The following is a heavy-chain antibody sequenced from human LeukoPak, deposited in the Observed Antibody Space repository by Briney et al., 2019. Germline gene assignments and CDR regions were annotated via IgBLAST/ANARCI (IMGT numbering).Heavy chain of an antibody. CDR1: GGSISSGDYY. CDR3: ARARGVYWGWTFDY. Sequence: SETLSLTCTVSGGSISSGDYYWSWIRQPPGKGLEWIGYIYYSGSTNYNPSLKSRVTISVDTSKNQFSLKLSSVTAADTAVYYCARARGVYWGWTFDYWGQGTLVTVSS. D-gene: IGHD7-27*01. J-gene: IGHJ4*02. V-gene: IGHV4-61*08. CDR2: IYYSGST.